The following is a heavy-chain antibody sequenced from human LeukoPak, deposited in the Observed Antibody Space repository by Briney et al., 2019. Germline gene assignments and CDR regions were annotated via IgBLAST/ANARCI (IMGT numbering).Heavy chain of an antibody. Sequence: ASVKVSCKASGYTFTSYYMHWVRQAPGQGLEWMGIINPSGGSTSYAQKFQGRVTMTRDTSTSTVYMELSSLRSEDTAVYYCARVVPAYCSGGSCDDYWGQGTLVTVSS. D-gene: IGHD2-15*01. J-gene: IGHJ4*02. V-gene: IGHV1-46*01. CDR1: GYTFTSYY. CDR2: INPSGGST. CDR3: ARVVPAYCSGGSCDDY.